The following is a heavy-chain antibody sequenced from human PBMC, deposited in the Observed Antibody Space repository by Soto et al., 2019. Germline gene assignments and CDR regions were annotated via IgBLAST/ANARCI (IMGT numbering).Heavy chain of an antibody. Sequence: GGSLRLSCAASGFTFSSYAMSWVRQAPGKGLEWVSAISGSGGSTYYADSVKGRFTISRDNSKNTLYLQMNSLRAEDTAVYYCAKLSFSGTPSIRYFDYWGQGTLVTVSS. CDR1: GFTFSSYA. D-gene: IGHD3-10*01. CDR3: AKLSFSGTPSIRYFDY. V-gene: IGHV3-23*01. CDR2: ISGSGGST. J-gene: IGHJ4*02.